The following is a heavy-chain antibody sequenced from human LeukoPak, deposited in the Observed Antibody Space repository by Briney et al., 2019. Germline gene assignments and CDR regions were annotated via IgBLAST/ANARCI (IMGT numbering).Heavy chain of an antibody. CDR3: ARGEYGDLFPAINYYYYMDV. CDR1: GGTFSSYA. J-gene: IGHJ6*03. CDR2: ITPIFGTA. D-gene: IGHD4-17*01. V-gene: IGHV1-69*05. Sequence: ASVKVSCKASGGTFSSYAISWVRQAPGQGLEWMGGITPIFGTANYAQKFQGRVTITTDESTSTAYMELSSLRSEDTAVYYCARGEYGDLFPAINYYYYMDVWGKGTTVTVSS.